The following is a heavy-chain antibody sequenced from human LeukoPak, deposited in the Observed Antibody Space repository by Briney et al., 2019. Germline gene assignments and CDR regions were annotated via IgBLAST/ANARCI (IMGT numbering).Heavy chain of an antibody. CDR3: AKSNWNWNPTDFDY. CDR2: IRYDGSNK. J-gene: IGHJ4*02. V-gene: IGHV3-30*02. CDR1: GFTFSSYA. D-gene: IGHD1-7*01. Sequence: GGSLRLSCAASGFTFSSYAMHWVRQAPGKGLEWVAFIRYDGSNKYYADSVKGRFTISRDNSKNTLYLQMNSLRAEDTAVYYCAKSNWNWNPTDFDYWGQGTLVTVSS.